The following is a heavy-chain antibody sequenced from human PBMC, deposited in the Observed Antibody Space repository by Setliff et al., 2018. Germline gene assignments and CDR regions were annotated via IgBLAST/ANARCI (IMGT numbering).Heavy chain of an antibody. V-gene: IGHV4-59*01. CDR3: ARSLGSGSYYNSRPFYSDY. CDR1: GGSISSSY. D-gene: IGHD3-10*01. Sequence: SETLSLTCTVSGGSISSSYWSWIRQPPGKGLEWIGYIYSSGSTNYNPSLKSRVTISVDTSKNQFSLKLSSVTAADTAVYFCARSLGSGSYYNSRPFYSDYWGQGTLVTVSS. J-gene: IGHJ4*02. CDR2: IYSSGST.